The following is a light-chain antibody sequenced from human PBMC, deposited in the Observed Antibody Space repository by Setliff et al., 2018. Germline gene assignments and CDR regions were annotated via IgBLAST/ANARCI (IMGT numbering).Light chain of an antibody. CDR3: SSYTSSSTRV. J-gene: IGLJ1*01. CDR1: SSDVGAYNY. Sequence: QSALAQPASVSGSPGQSITISCTGTSSDVGAYNYVSWYQQHPGEVPKLIIYDVSERPSGVSHRFSGSKSGNTASLTISGLQAEDEADYYCSSYTSSSTRVFGTGTKVTVL. V-gene: IGLV2-14*03. CDR2: DVS.